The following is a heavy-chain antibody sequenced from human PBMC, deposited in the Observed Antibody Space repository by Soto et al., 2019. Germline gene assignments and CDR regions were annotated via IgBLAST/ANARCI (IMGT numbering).Heavy chain of an antibody. CDR3: ARDLAAVPRAFDY. D-gene: IGHD6-13*01. V-gene: IGHV4-59*01. CDR2: VYYTGTT. J-gene: IGHJ4*02. CDR1: GGSISSYF. Sequence: QVQLQESGPGLLKPSETLSLTCTVSGGSISSYFYIWVRQPPGKGLEWLGSVYYTGTTDYNPSLKSRVTISVDTSKTQFSLTLRSVTAADTAGYYCARDLAAVPRAFDYWGRGTLVTVSS.